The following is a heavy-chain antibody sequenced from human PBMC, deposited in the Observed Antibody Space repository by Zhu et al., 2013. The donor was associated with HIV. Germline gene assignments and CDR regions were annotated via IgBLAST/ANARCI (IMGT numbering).Heavy chain of an antibody. CDR3: ARVEGVADLDSSGNENYYFDY. Sequence: QVQLQESGPGLVKPSQTLSLTCTVSGGSISSGDYYWSWIRQPPGKGLEWIGEINHSGSTNYNPSLKSRVTISVDTSKNQFSLKLSSVTAADTAVYYCARVEGVADLDSSGNENYYFDYWGQGTLVTVSS. CDR1: GGSISSGDYY. V-gene: IGHV4-30-4*01. D-gene: IGHD3-22*01. CDR2: INHSGST. J-gene: IGHJ4*02.